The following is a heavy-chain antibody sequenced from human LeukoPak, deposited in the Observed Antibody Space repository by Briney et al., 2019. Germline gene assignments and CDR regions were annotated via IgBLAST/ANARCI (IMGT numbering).Heavy chain of an antibody. Sequence: PSETLSLTCAVSVDSISSRNWWSWVRQPPGKGLDWIGEISHGGSTKYNPSLKNRVTISKDNFKNEFSLRLNSVTAADTAVYFCTRSGGWWSLDYWGQGALVTVSS. CDR2: ISHGGST. D-gene: IGHD2-8*02. J-gene: IGHJ4*02. V-gene: IGHV4-4*02. CDR1: VDSISSRNW. CDR3: TRSGGWWSLDY.